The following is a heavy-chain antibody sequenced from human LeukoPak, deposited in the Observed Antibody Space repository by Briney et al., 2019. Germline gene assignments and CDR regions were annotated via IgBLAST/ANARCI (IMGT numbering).Heavy chain of an antibody. CDR2: IIPILDIA. V-gene: IGHV1-69*04. D-gene: IGHD6-25*01. CDR3: VRRQALRGRHRAFDP. Sequence: SVKVSCKASGGTFSNYVISWVRQAPGQGLEWMGRIIPILDIANYAQKFQGRVTLTADKFTSTAYMELVSLTSEDTAVYYCVRRQALRGRHRAFDPWGQGTLVTVTS. CDR1: GGTFSNYV. J-gene: IGHJ5*02.